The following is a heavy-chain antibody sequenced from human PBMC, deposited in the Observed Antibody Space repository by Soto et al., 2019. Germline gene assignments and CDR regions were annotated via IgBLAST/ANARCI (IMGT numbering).Heavy chain of an antibody. CDR3: ARDQTGITTAGGGRIDH. CDR2: VSFDGSNK. V-gene: IGHV3-30-3*01. D-gene: IGHD6-13*01. J-gene: IGHJ4*02. Sequence: QVQLVESGGGVVQPGRSLRLSCAASGFTFSTHAMHWVRQAPGKGLECVAIVSFDGSNKYYADSVKGRLTISRDNSKNPLYLQMSGLTPEDTAFYYCARDQTGITTAGGGRIDHWGQGTLVTVSS. CDR1: GFTFSTHA.